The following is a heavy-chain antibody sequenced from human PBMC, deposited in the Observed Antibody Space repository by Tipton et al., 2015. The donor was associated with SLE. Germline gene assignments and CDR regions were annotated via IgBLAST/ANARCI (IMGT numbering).Heavy chain of an antibody. CDR2: SYYSGSS. J-gene: IGHJ6*01. CDR1: GGASSSYY. CDR3: ARGEGTRNGSGYYYGYYYYGMDV. V-gene: IGHV4-59*01. Sequence: TLSLTCTVSGGASSSYYLSLVPHPPGNGLEWIGYSYYSGSSNYNLSLKSRVTISVDTSKNQFSLKLSSVTAADTAVYYCARGEGTRNGSGYYYGYYYYGMDVWGQGTTVTVSS. D-gene: IGHD3-22*01.